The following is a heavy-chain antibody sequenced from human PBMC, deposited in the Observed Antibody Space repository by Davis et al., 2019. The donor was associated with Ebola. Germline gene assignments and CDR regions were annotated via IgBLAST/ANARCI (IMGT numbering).Heavy chain of an antibody. D-gene: IGHD6-13*01. CDR3: ARTGKEKYSSSWYRYYYYYMDV. Sequence: GESLKISCAASGFTFSSYSMNWVRQAPGKGLEWVAVISYDGSNKYYADSVKGRFTISRDNSKNTLYLQMNSLRAEDTAVYYCARTGKEKYSSSWYRYYYYYMDVWGKGTTVTVSS. CDR1: GFTFSSYS. V-gene: IGHV3-30*03. CDR2: ISYDGSNK. J-gene: IGHJ6*03.